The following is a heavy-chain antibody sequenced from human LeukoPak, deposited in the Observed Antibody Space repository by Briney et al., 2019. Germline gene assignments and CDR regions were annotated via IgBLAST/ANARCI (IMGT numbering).Heavy chain of an antibody. Sequence: GGSPRLSCAASGFTFSSYAMHWVRQAPDKGLEWVAVISYDGSNKYYADSVKGRFTISRDNSKNTLYLQMNSLRAEDTAVYYCARVFRIYDSSGYVDYWGQGTLVTVSS. CDR1: GFTFSSYA. CDR3: ARVFRIYDSSGYVDY. V-gene: IGHV3-30-3*01. D-gene: IGHD3-22*01. CDR2: ISYDGSNK. J-gene: IGHJ4*02.